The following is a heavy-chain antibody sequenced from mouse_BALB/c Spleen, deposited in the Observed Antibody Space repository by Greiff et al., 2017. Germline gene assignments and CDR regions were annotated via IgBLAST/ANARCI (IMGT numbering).Heavy chain of an antibody. V-gene: IGHV5-6-2*01. CDR2: INSNGGST. Sequence: EVKLVESGGGLVKLGGSLKLSCAASGFTFSSYYMSWVRQTPEKRLELVAAINSNGGSTYYPDTVKGRFTISRDNAKNTLYLQMSSLKSEDTALYYCARHDYRYDGSFAYWGQGTLVTVSA. CDR1: GFTFSSYY. CDR3: ARHDYRYDGSFAY. D-gene: IGHD2-14*01. J-gene: IGHJ3*01.